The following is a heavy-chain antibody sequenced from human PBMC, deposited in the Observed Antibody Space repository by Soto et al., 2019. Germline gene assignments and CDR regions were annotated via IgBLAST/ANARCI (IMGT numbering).Heavy chain of an antibody. J-gene: IGHJ4*02. CDR2: ISGSGTGT. Sequence: GGSLRLSCAASGFIFSSYAMHWVRQAPGKGLEWVSGISGSGTGTYYADSVKSRLTITKDTSKNQVVLTMTNMDPVDTATYYCAHIYDSSGYSPYWGQGTLVTVS. V-gene: IGHV3-23*01. CDR3: AHIYDSSGYSPY. CDR1: GFIFSSYA. D-gene: IGHD3-22*01.